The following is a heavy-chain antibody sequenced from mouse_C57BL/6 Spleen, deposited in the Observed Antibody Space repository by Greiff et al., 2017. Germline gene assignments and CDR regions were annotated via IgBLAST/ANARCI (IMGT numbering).Heavy chain of an antibody. CDR2: ISYDGSN. CDR3: ARDEGYYGNYDAMDY. Sequence: EVQRVESGPGLVKPSQSLSLTCSVTGYSITSGYYWNWIRQFPGNKLEWMGYISYDGSNNYNPSLKNRISITRDTSKNLFFLKLNSVTTEDTATYYCARDEGYYGNYDAMDYWGQGTSVTVSS. D-gene: IGHD2-1*01. CDR1: GYSITSGYY. V-gene: IGHV3-6*01. J-gene: IGHJ4*01.